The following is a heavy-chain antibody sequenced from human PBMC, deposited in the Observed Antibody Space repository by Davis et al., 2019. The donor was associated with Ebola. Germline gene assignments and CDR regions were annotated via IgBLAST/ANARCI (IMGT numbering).Heavy chain of an antibody. Sequence: GESLKISCAASGFTVSSNYMSWVRQAPGKGLEWVAVISYDGSNKYYADSVKGRFTISRDNSKNTLYLQMNSLRAEDTAVYYCASLDTAMDYWGQGTLVTVSS. D-gene: IGHD5-18*01. V-gene: IGHV3-30*03. CDR2: ISYDGSNK. J-gene: IGHJ4*02. CDR3: ASLDTAMDY. CDR1: GFTVSSNY.